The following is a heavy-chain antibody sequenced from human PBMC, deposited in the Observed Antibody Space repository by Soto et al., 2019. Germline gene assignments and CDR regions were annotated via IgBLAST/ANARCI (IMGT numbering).Heavy chain of an antibody. CDR2: IYYRGST. CDR3: ARHFHTAMALYYFDY. CDR1: GGSISSSSYY. Sequence: QLQLQESGPGLVKPSETLSLTCTVSGGSISSSSYYWGWIRQPPGKGLERIGSIYYRGSTYYNPSLKSRVTISVDTSKNQVSLKLSSVTAADTALYYCARHFHTAMALYYFDYWGQGTLVTVSS. V-gene: IGHV4-39*01. D-gene: IGHD5-18*01. J-gene: IGHJ4*02.